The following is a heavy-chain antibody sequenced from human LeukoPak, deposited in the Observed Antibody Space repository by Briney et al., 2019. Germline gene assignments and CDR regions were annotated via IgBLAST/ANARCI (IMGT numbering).Heavy chain of an antibody. CDR3: AKGLGSYCDDAFDI. D-gene: IGHD1-26*01. CDR2: ISWNSGYI. V-gene: IGHV3-9*01. CDR1: GFTFDDYA. Sequence: PGGSLRLSCAASGFTFDDYAMHWVRHAPGKGLDWVSGISWNSGYIRYADSVKGRFTISRDNAKNSLYLQMNSLRAEDTALYYCAKGLGSYCDDAFDIWGQGTMVTVSS. J-gene: IGHJ3*02.